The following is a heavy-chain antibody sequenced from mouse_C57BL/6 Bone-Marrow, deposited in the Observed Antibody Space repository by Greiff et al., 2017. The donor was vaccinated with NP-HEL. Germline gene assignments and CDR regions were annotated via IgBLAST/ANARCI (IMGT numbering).Heavy chain of an antibody. Sequence: EVQGVESGGGLLKPGGSLKLSCAASGFTFSSYAMSWVRQTPEKRLEWVATLSDGGSYTYYPDNVKGRFTISRDNAKNNLYLQMSHLKSEDTAMYYCARVTVVKEFYFDYWGQGTTLTVSS. CDR1: GFTFSSYA. CDR2: LSDGGSYT. J-gene: IGHJ2*01. V-gene: IGHV5-4*01. D-gene: IGHD1-1*01. CDR3: ARVTVVKEFYFDY.